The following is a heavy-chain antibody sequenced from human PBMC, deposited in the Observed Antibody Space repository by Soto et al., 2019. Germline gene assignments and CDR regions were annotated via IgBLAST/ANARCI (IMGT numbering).Heavy chain of an antibody. V-gene: IGHV1-69*13. CDR3: ATPRCTNGVCYGDYFDY. CDR2: IIPIFVTA. Sequence: SVKVSCKASGGTFSSYASSWERQAPGQGLEWMGGIIPIFVTANYAQKFQGRVTITADESTSTAYMELSSLRSEDTAVYYCATPRCTNGVCYGDYFDYWGHGTLVPPSS. CDR1: GGTFSSYA. D-gene: IGHD2-8*01. J-gene: IGHJ4*01.